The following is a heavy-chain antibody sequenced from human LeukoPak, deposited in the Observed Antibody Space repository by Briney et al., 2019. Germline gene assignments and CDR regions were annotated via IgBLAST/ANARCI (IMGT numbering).Heavy chain of an antibody. Sequence: PGGSLRLSCAASGFTFSNAWMSWVRQAPGKGLEWVGRIKSKTDGGTTDYAAPVKGRFTISRDDSKNTLYLQMNCLKTEDTAVYYCTTGYSGYDYEFDYWGQGTLVTVSS. CDR2: IKSKTDGGTT. CDR3: TTGYSGYDYEFDY. J-gene: IGHJ4*02. CDR1: GFTFSNAW. D-gene: IGHD5-12*01. V-gene: IGHV3-15*01.